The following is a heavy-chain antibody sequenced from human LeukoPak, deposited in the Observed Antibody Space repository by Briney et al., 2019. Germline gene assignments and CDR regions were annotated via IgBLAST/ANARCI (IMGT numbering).Heavy chain of an antibody. CDR3: ASIFPPGNDY. Sequence: PGGSLRLSCEASGLTFSREWMHWVRQAPGKGLVWVSRINGDGSSTSYADSVKGRFTISRDNAKNTLYLQMNSLRAEDTAVYYCASIFPPGNDYWGQGTLVTVSS. V-gene: IGHV3-74*01. CDR2: INGDGSST. CDR1: GLTFSREW. J-gene: IGHJ4*02.